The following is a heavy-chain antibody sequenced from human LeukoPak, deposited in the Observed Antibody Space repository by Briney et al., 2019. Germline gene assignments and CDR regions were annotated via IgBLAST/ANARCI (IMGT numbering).Heavy chain of an antibody. J-gene: IGHJ5*02. CDR2: INHSGST. CDR1: GGSFSGYY. V-gene: IGHV4-34*01. D-gene: IGHD6-6*01. CDR3: ARGQGSSSNWFDP. Sequence: SETLSLTCAVYGGSFSGYYWSWIRQPPGKGLEWIGEINHSGSTNYNPSLKSRVTISVVTSKNQFSLKLSSVTAADTAVYYCARGQGSSSNWFDPWGQGTLVTVSS.